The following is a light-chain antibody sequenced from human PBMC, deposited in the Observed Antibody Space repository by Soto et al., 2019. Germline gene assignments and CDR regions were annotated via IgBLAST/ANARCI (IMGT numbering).Light chain of an antibody. CDR3: QQYGSSPGT. J-gene: IGKJ3*01. CDR2: GAS. Sequence: EIVLTQSPGTLSLSPGERATLSCRASQSVSSSYLAWYQQKPGQATRLLIYGASSRATGIPDRFSGSGSGTDFTLTISRLEPEDFAVYYCQQYGSSPGTLGPGTQVDIK. V-gene: IGKV3-20*01. CDR1: QSVSSSY.